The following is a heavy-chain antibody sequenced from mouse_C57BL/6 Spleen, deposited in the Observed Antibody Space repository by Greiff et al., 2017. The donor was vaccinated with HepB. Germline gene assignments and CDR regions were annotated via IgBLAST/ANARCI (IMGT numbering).Heavy chain of an antibody. CDR2: INPNYGTT. Sequence: LQSGPELVKPGASVMISCKASGYSFSDYNMNWVKQSNGKSLEWIGVINPNYGTTSYNQKFKGKATLTVDQSSSTAYMQLNILTSEDSAVYYCARGGYYFDDWGKGTTLTVSS. CDR3: ARGGYYFDD. D-gene: IGHD3-1*01. J-gene: IGHJ2*01. CDR1: GYSFSDYN. V-gene: IGHV1-39*01.